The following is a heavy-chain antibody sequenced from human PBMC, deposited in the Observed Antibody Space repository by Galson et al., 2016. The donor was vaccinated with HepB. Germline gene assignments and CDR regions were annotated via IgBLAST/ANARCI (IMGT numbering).Heavy chain of an antibody. Sequence: SETLSLTCDVSGGSISSNNWWSWVRQPPGKGLEWIGEIYHSGSTNYSPSLKSRVTISVDKSKNQFSLKLNSVTAADTAFYFCARESKYYYHAIDVWGQGTTVTVSS. CDR2: IYHSGST. J-gene: IGHJ6*02. CDR1: GGSISSNNW. V-gene: IGHV4-4*02. CDR3: ARESKYYYHAIDV.